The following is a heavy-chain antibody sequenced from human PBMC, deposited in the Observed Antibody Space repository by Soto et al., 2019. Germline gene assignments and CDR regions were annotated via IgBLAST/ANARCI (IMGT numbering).Heavy chain of an antibody. CDR2: ISGDAVNT. Sequence: EVQLLESGGTLVQPGGSLRLSCAASGFTFINYAMSWVRQAPGKGLEWVSAISGDAVNTYYADSVKGRFTISRDNSKNTLYLQMNGLRVEDTAVYYCTLETINALAGRWGQVTLVTVSS. J-gene: IGHJ4*02. CDR3: TLETINALAGR. CDR1: GFTFINYA. V-gene: IGHV3-23*01. D-gene: IGHD6-19*01.